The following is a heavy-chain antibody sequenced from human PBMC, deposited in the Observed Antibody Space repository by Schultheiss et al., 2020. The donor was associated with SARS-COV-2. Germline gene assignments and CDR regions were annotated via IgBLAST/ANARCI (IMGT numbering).Heavy chain of an antibody. V-gene: IGHV4-61*01. CDR2: INHSGST. CDR3: AREGSGQADAYDI. CDR1: GGSVSSGSSY. J-gene: IGHJ3*02. Sequence: SETLSLTCTVTGGSVSSGSSYWSWIRQHPGKGLEWIGEINHSGSTNYNPSLKSRVTISVDTSKNQFSLELSSVTASDAAVYYCAREGSGQADAYDIWGQGTVVTVSS. D-gene: IGHD2-15*01.